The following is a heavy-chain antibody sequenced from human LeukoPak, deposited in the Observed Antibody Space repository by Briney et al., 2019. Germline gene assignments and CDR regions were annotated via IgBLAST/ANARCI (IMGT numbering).Heavy chain of an antibody. Sequence: SETLSLTCTVSGGSISSSSYHWGWIRQPPGKGLEWIGSIYYSGSTYYNPSLKSRVTISVDTSKNQFSLKLSSVTAADTAVYYCARDRMATIFDAFDIWGQGTMVTVSS. CDR2: IYYSGST. J-gene: IGHJ3*02. V-gene: IGHV4-39*07. D-gene: IGHD5-24*01. CDR3: ARDRMATIFDAFDI. CDR1: GGSISSSSYH.